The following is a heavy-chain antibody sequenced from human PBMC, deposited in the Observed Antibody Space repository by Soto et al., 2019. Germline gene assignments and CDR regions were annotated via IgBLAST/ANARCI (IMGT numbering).Heavy chain of an antibody. CDR1: GYAFTVYH. D-gene: IGHD2-21*02. V-gene: IGHV1-2*04. J-gene: IGHJ4*02. Sequence: ASVEVSCKASGYAFTVYHMHWGRQAPGQGLEWMGWINPNSGGTNYAQKFQGWVTMTRDTSISTAYMELSRLRSDDTAVYYCARDRPRSYCGGDCYSDYFDYWGQGTLVTVSS. CDR2: INPNSGGT. CDR3: ARDRPRSYCGGDCYSDYFDY.